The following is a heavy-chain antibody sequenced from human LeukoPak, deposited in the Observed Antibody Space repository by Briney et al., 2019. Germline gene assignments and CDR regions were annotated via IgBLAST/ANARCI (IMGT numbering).Heavy chain of an antibody. V-gene: IGHV1-2*02. J-gene: IGHJ6*03. D-gene: IGHD2-2*01. CDR1: AYTFTGYY. CDR2: INPNSGGT. Sequence: ASVKVSCKASAYTFTGYYMHWVRQAPGQGLEWMGWINPNSGGTNYAQKFQGRVTMTRDTSISTAYMELSRLRSDDTAVYYCARDPIVVVPAAMNYYYYYYIDVWGKGTTVTVSS. CDR3: ARDPIVVVPAAMNYYYYYYIDV.